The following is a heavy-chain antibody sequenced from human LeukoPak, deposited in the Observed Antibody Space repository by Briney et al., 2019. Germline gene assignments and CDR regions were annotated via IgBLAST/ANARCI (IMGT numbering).Heavy chain of an antibody. CDR1: GYTFTSYG. Sequence: ASVKVSCKASGYTFTSYGISWVRQAPGQGLEWMGWISAYNGNTNYAQKLQGRVTMTTDTSTSTAYMELRSLRSEDTAVYYCASGAPYYYGSGSYYTVWFDPWGQGTLVTVSS. CDR2: ISAYNGNT. CDR3: ASGAPYYYGSGSYYTVWFDP. J-gene: IGHJ5*02. D-gene: IGHD3-10*01. V-gene: IGHV1-18*01.